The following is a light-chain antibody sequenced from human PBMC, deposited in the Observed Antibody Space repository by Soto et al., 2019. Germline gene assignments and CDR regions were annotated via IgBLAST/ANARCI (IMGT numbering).Light chain of an antibody. CDR2: LNSDGSH. V-gene: IGLV4-69*01. CDR3: QTWSTGIRV. CDR1: SGHSSYA. J-gene: IGLJ3*02. Sequence: QLVLTQSPSASASLGASVKLTCTLSSGHSSYAIAWHQQQPEKGPRYLMKLNSDGSHSKGDGIPDRFSGSSSGAERYLTISSLQSEDEADYYCQTWSTGIRVFGGGTKFTVL.